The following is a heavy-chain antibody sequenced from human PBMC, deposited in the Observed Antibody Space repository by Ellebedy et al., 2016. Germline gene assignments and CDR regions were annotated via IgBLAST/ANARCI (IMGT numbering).Heavy chain of an antibody. D-gene: IGHD4-23*01. J-gene: IGHJ4*02. CDR3: AAADGGGNVDY. CDR1: GFTFTSSA. V-gene: IGHV1-58*02. CDR2: IVVGSGNT. Sequence: ASVKVSCKASGFTFTSSAMQWVRQARGQRLEWIGWIVVGSGNTNYAQKFQERVTITRDMSTSTAYMERSSLRSEDTAVYYCAAADGGGNVDYWGQGTLVTVSS.